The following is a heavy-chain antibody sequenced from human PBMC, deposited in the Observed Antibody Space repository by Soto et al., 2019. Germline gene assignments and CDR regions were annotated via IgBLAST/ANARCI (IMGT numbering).Heavy chain of an antibody. CDR2: TTASNTHT. CDR3: ARGGYSSGYHY. CDR1: GYTFTSFD. Sequence: QVQLLQSGTEVKEPGASVKVSCKASGYTFTSFDISWGGQAPGQGLDRVGWTTASNTHTNYAQKLEGTVTMTTDTSTTTVYMELRSLRSDDTAIYYCARGGYSSGYHYWGQGTLVTVSS. J-gene: IGHJ4*02. V-gene: IGHV1-18*04. D-gene: IGHD3-22*01.